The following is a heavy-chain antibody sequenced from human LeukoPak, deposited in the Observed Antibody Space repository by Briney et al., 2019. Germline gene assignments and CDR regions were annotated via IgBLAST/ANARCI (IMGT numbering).Heavy chain of an antibody. CDR3: ATHRHSSSWYAEPDLVN. CDR1: GFTFSSYA. V-gene: IGHV3-23*01. Sequence: PGGSLRLSCAASGFTFSSYAMSWVRQAPGKGLEWVSAISGSGGSTYYADSVKGRFTISRDNSKNTPYLQMNSLRAEDTAVYYCATHRHSSSWYAEPDLVNWGQGTLVTVSS. CDR2: ISGSGGST. D-gene: IGHD6-13*01. J-gene: IGHJ4*02.